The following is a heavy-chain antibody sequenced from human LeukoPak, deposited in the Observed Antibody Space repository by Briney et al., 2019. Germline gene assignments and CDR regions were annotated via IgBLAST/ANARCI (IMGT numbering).Heavy chain of an antibody. Sequence: SDTLSLTCTVSGASISSYYWSWIRQPPGKGQEWIGYNYYSGTTNYNPSLKSRVTISVDTSNNQFSLKLSSVTAADTAVYYCARAPHYFDSSGYTVEWYFDLWGRGTLVTVSS. CDR2: NYYSGTT. CDR1: GASISSYY. CDR3: ARAPHYFDSSGYTVEWYFDL. D-gene: IGHD3-22*01. V-gene: IGHV4-59*01. J-gene: IGHJ2*01.